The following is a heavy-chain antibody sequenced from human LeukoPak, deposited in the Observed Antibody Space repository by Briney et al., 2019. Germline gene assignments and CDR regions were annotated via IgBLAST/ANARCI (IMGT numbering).Heavy chain of an antibody. J-gene: IGHJ6*03. V-gene: IGHV3-23*01. CDR1: GFTFSSYA. Sequence: GGSLRLSCAASGFTFSSYAMSWVRQAPGKGLKCISGFSGSGGSTYYADSVKGRFTISRDNAKNSLYLQMNSLRAEDTAVYYCARDGSGSYYYYYMDVWGKGTTVTVSS. D-gene: IGHD1-26*01. CDR3: ARDGSGSYYYYYMDV. CDR2: FSGSGGST.